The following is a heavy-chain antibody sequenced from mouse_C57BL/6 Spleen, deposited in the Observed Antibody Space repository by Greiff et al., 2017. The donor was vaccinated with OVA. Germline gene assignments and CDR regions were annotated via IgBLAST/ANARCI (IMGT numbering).Heavy chain of an antibody. D-gene: IGHD2-1*01. CDR3: ARQSIYYGNYDYAMDY. Sequence: VKLMESGPGLVAPSQSLSITCTVSGFSLTSYGVHWVRQPPGKGLEWLVVIWSDGSTTYNSALKSRLSISKDNSKSQVFLKMNSLQTDDTAMYYCARQSIYYGNYDYAMDYWGQGTSVTVSS. CDR2: IWSDGST. J-gene: IGHJ4*01. CDR1: GFSLTSYG. V-gene: IGHV2-6-1*01.